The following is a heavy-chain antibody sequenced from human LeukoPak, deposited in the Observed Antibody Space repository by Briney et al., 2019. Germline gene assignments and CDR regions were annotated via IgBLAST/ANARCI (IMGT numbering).Heavy chain of an antibody. CDR2: INTDGSST. Sequence: GGSLRLSYAAAGFTFSSDWMNWVGQAPGKWLVWVSRINTDGSSTTYADSVKGRFTSSRDNAKNTLYLQMNSLRAEDTAVYYCASAHNDYGDYDFGYWGQGTLVTVSS. CDR3: ASAHNDYGDYDFGY. V-gene: IGHV3-74*01. J-gene: IGHJ4*02. D-gene: IGHD4-17*01. CDR1: GFTFSSDW.